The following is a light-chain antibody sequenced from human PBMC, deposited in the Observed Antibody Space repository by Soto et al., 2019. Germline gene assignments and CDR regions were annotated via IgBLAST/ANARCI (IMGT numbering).Light chain of an antibody. Sequence: SYELTQPPSVSVAPGQTAVVTCGGTKIGSKSVHWYQQKAGQAPVLVVYDGRDRPSGIPERFSGSNSGNTATLTISRVEAGDEADYYGQVWDSNSDHYVFGAGTKVTVL. CDR2: DGR. V-gene: IGLV3-21*02. J-gene: IGLJ1*01. CDR1: KIGSKS. CDR3: QVWDSNSDHYV.